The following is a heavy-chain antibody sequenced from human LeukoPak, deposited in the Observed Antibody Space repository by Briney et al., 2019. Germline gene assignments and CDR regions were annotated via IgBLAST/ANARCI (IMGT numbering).Heavy chain of an antibody. CDR2: ISGSGGST. J-gene: IGHJ4*02. CDR1: GFTFSSYA. Sequence: PGGSLRLSCAASGFTFSSYAMGWVRQAPGKGLEWVSAISGSGGSTYYADSVKGRFTISRDNSKNTLYLQMNSLRAEDTAVYYCANLKEYSTTFDYWGQGTLVTVSS. CDR3: ANLKEYSTTFDY. V-gene: IGHV3-23*01. D-gene: IGHD6-6*01.